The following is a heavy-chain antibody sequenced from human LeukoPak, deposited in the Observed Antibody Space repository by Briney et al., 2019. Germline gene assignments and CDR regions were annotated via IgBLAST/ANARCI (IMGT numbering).Heavy chain of an antibody. CDR3: ARSYGTYNWFDS. V-gene: IGHV3-23*01. CDR1: GFTFSSYG. Sequence: GGSLRLSCAASGFTFSSYGMSWVRQAPGKGLEWVSGISGSGGSTYYADSLKGRFTISRDNSKDTLYVQMNSLRAEDTAVYYCARSYGTYNWFDSWGQGTLVTVSS. CDR2: ISGSGGST. D-gene: IGHD1-14*01. J-gene: IGHJ5*01.